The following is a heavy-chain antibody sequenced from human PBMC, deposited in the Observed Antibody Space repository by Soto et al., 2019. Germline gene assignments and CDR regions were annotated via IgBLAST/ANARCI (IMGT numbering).Heavy chain of an antibody. CDR2: IIPLFGNV. CDR3: VREAPSGSYYAN. V-gene: IGHV1-69*06. CDR1: EDTFKNYG. J-gene: IGHJ4*01. Sequence: QEQLVQSGAEVRRPGSSVKISCKASEDTFKNYGICWVRQAPGQRLEWVGGIIPLFGNVNSPQKFQGRVTITADKSTDTVYLELSTLTSDDTAVYYCVREAPSGSYYANWGQGTPVTVSS. D-gene: IGHD5-12*01.